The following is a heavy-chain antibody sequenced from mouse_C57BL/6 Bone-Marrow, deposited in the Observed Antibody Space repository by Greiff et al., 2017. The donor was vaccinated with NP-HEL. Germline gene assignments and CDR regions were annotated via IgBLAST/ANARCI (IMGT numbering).Heavy chain of an antibody. V-gene: IGHV14-1*01. Sequence: VQLQQPGAELVRPGASVKLSCTASGFNIKDYYMHWVKQRPEQGLEWIGRIDPEDGDTEYAPKFQGKATMTADTSSNTAYLQLSSLTSEDTAVYYCTTPSYYSNYGYFDVWGTGTTVTVSS. D-gene: IGHD2-5*01. CDR1: GFNIKDYY. J-gene: IGHJ1*03. CDR2: IDPEDGDT. CDR3: TTPSYYSNYGYFDV.